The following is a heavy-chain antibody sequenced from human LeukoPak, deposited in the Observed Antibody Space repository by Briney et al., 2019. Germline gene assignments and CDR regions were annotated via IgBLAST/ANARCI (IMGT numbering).Heavy chain of an antibody. J-gene: IGHJ5*02. V-gene: IGHV4-34*01. CDR2: INHSGST. Sequence: SETLSLTCAVYGGSFSGYYWSWIRRPPGKGLEWIGEINHSGSTNYNPSLKSRVTISVDTSKNQFSLKLSSVTAADTAVYYCAIASHNWFDPWGQGTLVTVSS. CDR3: AIASHNWFDP. CDR1: GGSFSGYY.